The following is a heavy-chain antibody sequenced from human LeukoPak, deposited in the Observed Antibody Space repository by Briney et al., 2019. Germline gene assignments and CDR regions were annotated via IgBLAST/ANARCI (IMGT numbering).Heavy chain of an antibody. CDR1: GFTFSSYE. CDR2: ISSSDSTI. Sequence: SGGSLRLSCAASGFTFSSYEMNWVRQAPGKGLEWVSYISSSDSTIYYADFVKGRFTISRDNAKNSLYLQMNSLTAEDTAIYYSARDSGINWYYFDYWGQGAMVTVSS. D-gene: IGHD1-1*01. V-gene: IGHV3-48*03. CDR3: ARDSGINWYYFDY. J-gene: IGHJ4*02.